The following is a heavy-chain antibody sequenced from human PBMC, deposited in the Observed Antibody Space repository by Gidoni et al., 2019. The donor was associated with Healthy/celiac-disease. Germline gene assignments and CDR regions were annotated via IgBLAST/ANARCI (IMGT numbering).Heavy chain of an antibody. D-gene: IGHD2-2*02. V-gene: IGHV3-7*01. J-gene: IGHJ4*02. CDR1: GFTFSRYW. CDR3: ARQNTANDY. Sequence: EVQLVESGGGLVQPGGSLRLSCAASGFTFSRYWMSWVRQAPGKGLEWVANIKQDGSEKYYVDSVKGRFTISRDNAKNSLYLQMNSLRAEDTAVYYCARQNTANDYWGQGTLVTVSS. CDR2: IKQDGSEK.